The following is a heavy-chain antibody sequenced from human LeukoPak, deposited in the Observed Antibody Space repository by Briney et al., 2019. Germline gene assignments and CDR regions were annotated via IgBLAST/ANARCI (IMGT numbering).Heavy chain of an antibody. Sequence: GASVKVSCKASGYTFTSYGISGVRQAPGQGREWMGWISAYNGNTNYAQKLQGRVTMTTDTSTSTAYMELRSLRSDDTAVYYCARSVVVAARDPYYYGMDVWGQGTTVTVSS. J-gene: IGHJ6*02. CDR1: GYTFTSYG. V-gene: IGHV1-18*01. CDR2: ISAYNGNT. D-gene: IGHD2-15*01. CDR3: ARSVVVAARDPYYYGMDV.